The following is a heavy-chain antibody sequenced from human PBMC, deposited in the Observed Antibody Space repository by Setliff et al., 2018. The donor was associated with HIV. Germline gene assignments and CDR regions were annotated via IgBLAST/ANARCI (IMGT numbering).Heavy chain of an antibody. Sequence: SETLSLTCTVSDSGTYYWSWIRQPAGKGLEWIGRVSSRGDTNYNPSLKSRVTMSVDTSKNQFSLKLSSVTAADTAVYYCARGYSSSWYWFDPWGQGTLVTVS. J-gene: IGHJ5*02. CDR1: DSGTYY. V-gene: IGHV4-4*07. CDR3: ARGYSSSWYWFDP. D-gene: IGHD6-13*01. CDR2: VSSRGDT.